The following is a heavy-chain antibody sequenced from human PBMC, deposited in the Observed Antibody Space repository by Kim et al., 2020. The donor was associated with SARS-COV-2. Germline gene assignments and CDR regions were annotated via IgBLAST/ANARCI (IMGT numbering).Heavy chain of an antibody. V-gene: IGHV3-33*08. CDR2: IWYDGSNK. Sequence: GGSLRLSCAASGFTFSSYGMHWVRQAPGKVLEWVAVIWYDGSNKYYADSVKGRFTISRDNSKNTLYLQMNSLRAEDTAVYYCARDRDPSDRRGAFDIWGQGTMVTVSS. CDR3: ARDRDPSDRRGAFDI. D-gene: IGHD5-12*01. CDR1: GFTFSSYG. J-gene: IGHJ3*02.